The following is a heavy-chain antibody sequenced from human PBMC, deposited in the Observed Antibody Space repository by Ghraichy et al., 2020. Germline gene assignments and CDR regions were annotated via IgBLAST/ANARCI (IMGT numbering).Heavy chain of an antibody. J-gene: IGHJ4*02. CDR3: ARDRLNHYESSSYYSPGFDY. CDR2: ISAYNGNT. D-gene: IGHD3-22*01. CDR1: GYTFTSYG. V-gene: IGHV1-18*01. Sequence: ASVKVSCKASGYTFTSYGISWVRQAPGQGLEWMGWISAYNGNTNYAQKLQGRVTMTTDTSTNTAYMELRSLRTDDTAVYYCARDRLNHYESSSYYSPGFDYWGQGPLVTASS.